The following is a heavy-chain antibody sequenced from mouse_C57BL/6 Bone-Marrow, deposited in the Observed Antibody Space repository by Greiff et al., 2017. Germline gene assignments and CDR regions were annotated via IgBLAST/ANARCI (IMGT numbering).Heavy chain of an antibody. J-gene: IGHJ2*01. CDR2: ISDGGSYT. D-gene: IGHD2-2*01. V-gene: IGHV5-4*03. CDR3: ARNDYGYGGYYFDY. Sequence: EVMLVESGGGLVKPGGSLKLSCAASGFTFSSYAMSWVRQTPEKRLEWVATISDGGSYTYYPDNVKGRFTISRDNAKNNLYLQMSHLKSEDTAMYYCARNDYGYGGYYFDYWGQGTTLTVSS. CDR1: GFTFSSYA.